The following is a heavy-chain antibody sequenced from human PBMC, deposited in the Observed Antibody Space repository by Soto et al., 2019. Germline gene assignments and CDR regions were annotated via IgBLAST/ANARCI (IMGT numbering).Heavy chain of an antibody. Sequence: QITLKESGPTLVRPPQTLTLTCTFSGFSLTSGVGVGWIRQPPGKALEWLALIYLDDDKRYSPSLKNRLTSTKDTSKNQVVLTMTNVGPVDTATYFCAHIDPEIVTVGGHGGFDYWGQGTLVTVSS. J-gene: IGHJ4*02. CDR1: GFSLTSGVG. D-gene: IGHD5-12*01. CDR3: AHIDPEIVTVGGHGGFDY. CDR2: IYLDDDK. V-gene: IGHV2-5*02.